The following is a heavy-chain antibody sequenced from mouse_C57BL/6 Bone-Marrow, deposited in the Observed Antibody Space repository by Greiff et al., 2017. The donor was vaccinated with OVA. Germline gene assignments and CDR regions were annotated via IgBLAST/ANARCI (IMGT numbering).Heavy chain of an antibody. D-gene: IGHD2-5*01. CDR3: ARGNYYSNYWYFDV. CDR1: GYTFTDYN. J-gene: IGHJ1*03. CDR2: INPNNGGT. V-gene: IGHV1-18*01. Sequence: EVQLQQSGPELVKPGASVKIPCKASGYTFTDYNMDWVKQSHGKSLEWIGDINPNNGGTIYNQKFKGKATLTVDKSSSTAYMELRSLTSEDTAVYYFARGNYYSNYWYFDVWGTGTTVTVSS.